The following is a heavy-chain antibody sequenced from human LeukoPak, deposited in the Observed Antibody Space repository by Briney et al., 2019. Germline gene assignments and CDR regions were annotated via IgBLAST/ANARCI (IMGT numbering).Heavy chain of an antibody. V-gene: IGHV5-51*01. CDR1: GYSFTSYW. CDR3: ARRKNDYYGSGSYEIDY. CDR2: IYPGDSDT. Sequence: GESLKISCKGSGYSFTSYWIGWVRQMPGKGLEWMGIIYPGDSDTRYSPSFQGQATISADKSISTAYLQWSSLKASDTAMYYCARRKNDYYGSGSYEIDYWGQGTLVTVSS. D-gene: IGHD3-10*01. J-gene: IGHJ4*02.